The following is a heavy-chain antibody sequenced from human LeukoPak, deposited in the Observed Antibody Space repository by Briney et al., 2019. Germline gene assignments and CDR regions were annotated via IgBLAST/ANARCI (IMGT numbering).Heavy chain of an antibody. Sequence: GGSLRLSCAASGFTFINYWMHWVRQAPGKGLVWVSRINTDGCSTNYADSVKGRFTISRDNAKNTLYVQMNSLRVEDTAVYYCARVESGSCSSTRCRNIDYWGQGTLVTVSS. CDR3: ARVESGSCSSTRCRNIDY. D-gene: IGHD2-2*01. CDR2: INTDGCST. J-gene: IGHJ4*02. V-gene: IGHV3-74*01. CDR1: GFTFINYW.